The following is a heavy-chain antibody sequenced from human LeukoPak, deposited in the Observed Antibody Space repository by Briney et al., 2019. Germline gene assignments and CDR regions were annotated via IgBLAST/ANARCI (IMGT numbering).Heavy chain of an antibody. J-gene: IGHJ4*02. CDR1: GFTFSSYA. Sequence: GGSLRLSCAASGFTFSSYAMHWVRQAPGKGLEWVSSISSSSSYIYYADSVKGRFTISRDNAKNSLYLQMNSLRAEDTAVYYCARASDYYDSSGYYGFDYWGQGTLVTVSS. V-gene: IGHV3-21*01. CDR2: ISSSSSYI. CDR3: ARASDYYDSSGYYGFDY. D-gene: IGHD3-22*01.